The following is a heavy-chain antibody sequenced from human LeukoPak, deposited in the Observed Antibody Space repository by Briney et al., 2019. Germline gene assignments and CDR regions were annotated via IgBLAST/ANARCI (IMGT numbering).Heavy chain of an antibody. D-gene: IGHD3-3*01. J-gene: IGHJ1*01. Sequence: GGSLRLSCAASGFTFSSYSMNWVRQAPGKGLEWVSAISGSGGSTYYADSVKGRSTISRDNSKNTLYLQMNSLRAEDTAVYYCAKVLGRFLEWSTHWGQGTLVTVSS. V-gene: IGHV3-23*01. CDR2: ISGSGGST. CDR1: GFTFSSYS. CDR3: AKVLGRFLEWSTH.